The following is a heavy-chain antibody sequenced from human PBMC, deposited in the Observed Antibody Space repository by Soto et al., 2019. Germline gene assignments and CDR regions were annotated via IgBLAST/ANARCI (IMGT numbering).Heavy chain of an antibody. J-gene: IGHJ6*02. V-gene: IGHV1-58*02. Sequence: QMQLVQSGPEVKKPGTSVKVSCKASGFTFTSSAMQWVRQARGQRLEWIGWIVVGSGNTNYAQKFQERVTITRDMSTSTAYMELSSLRSEDTAVYYCAADNVSSGSYYYDYGMDVWGQGTTVTVSS. CDR1: GFTFTSSA. D-gene: IGHD3-10*01. CDR2: IVVGSGNT. CDR3: AADNVSSGSYYYDYGMDV.